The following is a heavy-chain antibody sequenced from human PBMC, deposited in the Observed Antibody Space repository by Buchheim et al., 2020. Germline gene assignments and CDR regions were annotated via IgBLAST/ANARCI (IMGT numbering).Heavy chain of an antibody. D-gene: IGHD2-2*01. Sequence: EVQLVESGGGLVQPGGSLRLSCAASGFTFSSYEMNWVRQAPGKGLEWVSYISSSGSTIYYADSVKGRFTLSRDTAKNSLYLQMNSLRAEDTAVYYCARALHIVVVPAAEDVWGKGTT. J-gene: IGHJ6*03. CDR3: ARALHIVVVPAAEDV. V-gene: IGHV3-48*03. CDR1: GFTFSSYE. CDR2: ISSSGSTI.